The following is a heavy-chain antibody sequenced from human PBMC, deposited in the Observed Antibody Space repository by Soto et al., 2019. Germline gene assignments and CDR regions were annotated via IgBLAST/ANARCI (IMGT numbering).Heavy chain of an antibody. V-gene: IGHV4-59*01. Sequence: QVQLQESGPGLVKPSETLSLTCTVSGDSISSYYWSWIRQLPGKGLEWIGYIYYSGSTNHNPSLKSRVTISVDTSKNQFSLKLRSVTAADTAMYYCARDFKAAGNRLAFAIWGQGTMVTVSS. CDR2: IYYSGST. D-gene: IGHD6-13*01. CDR1: GDSISSYY. J-gene: IGHJ3*02. CDR3: ARDFKAAGNRLAFAI.